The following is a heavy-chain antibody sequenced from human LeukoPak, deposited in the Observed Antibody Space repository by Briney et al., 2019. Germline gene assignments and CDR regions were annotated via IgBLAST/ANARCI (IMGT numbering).Heavy chain of an antibody. CDR3: TREVGTGSLDD. D-gene: IGHD1-26*01. J-gene: IGHJ4*02. CDR1: GGTFDTYT. Sequence: ASLKVPCKASGGTFDTYTFTWVRQAPGQGLEWLGKSIPPVASPDYAPKFQGRVTITSDESSSTVYMELRSLTFDDTAVYYCTREVGTGSLDDWGQGTLVIVSS. V-gene: IGHV1-69*16. CDR2: SIPPVASP.